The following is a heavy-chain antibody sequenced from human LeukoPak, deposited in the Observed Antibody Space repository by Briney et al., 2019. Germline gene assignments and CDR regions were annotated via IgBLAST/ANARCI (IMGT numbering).Heavy chain of an antibody. CDR2: IYYSGST. CDR1: GGSISSHY. V-gene: IGHV4-59*11. CDR3: AGNEYSSSIYFDY. Sequence: SETLSLTRTVSGGSISSHYWSWIRQPPGKGLEWIGYIYYSGSTNYNPSLKSRVTISVDTSKNQFSLKLSSVTAADTAVYYCAGNEYSSSIYFDYWGQGTLVTVSS. J-gene: IGHJ4*02. D-gene: IGHD6-6*01.